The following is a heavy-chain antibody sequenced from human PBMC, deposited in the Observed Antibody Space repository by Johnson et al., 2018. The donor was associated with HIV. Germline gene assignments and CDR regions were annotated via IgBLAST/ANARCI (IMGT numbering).Heavy chain of an antibody. Sequence: VQLMESGGGVVQPERSLRLSCAASGFTFSSYGMHWVRQAPGKGLEWVAVISYDGSNKYYADSVKGRFTISRDNSKNTLYLQMNSLKTEDTAVYYCTTSGRRDGYNYAGDAFDIWGQGTMVTVSS. CDR3: TTSGRRDGYNYAGDAFDI. CDR1: GFTFSSYG. V-gene: IGHV3-30*19. CDR2: ISYDGSNK. D-gene: IGHD5-24*01. J-gene: IGHJ3*02.